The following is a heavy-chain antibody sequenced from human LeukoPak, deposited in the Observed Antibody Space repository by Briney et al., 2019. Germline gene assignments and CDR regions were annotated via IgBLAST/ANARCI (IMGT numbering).Heavy chain of an antibody. CDR1: GFTFSSYG. J-gene: IGHJ6*02. V-gene: IGHV3-30*18. Sequence: GGSLRLSCAASGFTFSSYGMHWVRQAPGKGLEWVAVISYDGSNKYYADSVKGRFTISRDNSKNTLYLQMNSLRAEDTAVYYCAKVEGYSYGYFYYYYGMDVWGQGTTVTVSS. D-gene: IGHD5-18*01. CDR3: AKVEGYSYGYFYYYYGMDV. CDR2: ISYDGSNK.